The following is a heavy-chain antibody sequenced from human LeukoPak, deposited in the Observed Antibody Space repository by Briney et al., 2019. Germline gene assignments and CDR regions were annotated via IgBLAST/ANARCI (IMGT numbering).Heavy chain of an antibody. D-gene: IGHD6-13*01. CDR3: ARDPPQSIAAAGDCYYYYMDV. V-gene: IGHV3-11*04. CDR2: ISSSGSTI. CDR1: GFTFSDYY. J-gene: IGHJ6*03. Sequence: GGSLRLSCAASGFTFSDYYMSWIRQAPGKGLEWVSYISSSGSTIYYADSVKGRFTISRDNAKNSLYLQMNSLRAEDTAVYYCARDPPQSIAAAGDCYYYYMDVWGKGTTVTVSS.